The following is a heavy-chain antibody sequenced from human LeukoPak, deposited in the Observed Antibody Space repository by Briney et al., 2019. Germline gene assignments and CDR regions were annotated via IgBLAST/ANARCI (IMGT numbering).Heavy chain of an antibody. CDR1: GFTFSSCE. V-gene: IGHV3-48*03. CDR2: ISYSDSTT. Sequence: PGGSLRLSCAASGFTFSSCEMNWVRQAPGKRLEWVSYISYSDSTTQYADSVKGRFTISRDNAKNSLYLQMNSLRAEDTAVYYCASRVAAAGHHYFDYWGQGTLVTVSS. D-gene: IGHD6-13*01. J-gene: IGHJ4*02. CDR3: ASRVAAAGHHYFDY.